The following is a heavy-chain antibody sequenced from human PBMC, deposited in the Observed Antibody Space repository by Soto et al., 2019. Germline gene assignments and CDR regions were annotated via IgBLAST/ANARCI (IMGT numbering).Heavy chain of an antibody. V-gene: IGHV4-31*03. D-gene: IGHD5-12*01. CDR3: ARDRSGYDLDYYYGMDV. Sequence: QVQLQESGPGLVKPSQTLSLTCTVSGGSISSGGYYWSWIRQHPGKGLEWIGYIYYSGSTYYNPSLKSRVTISVDTSKNQFSLKLSSVTAADTAVYYCARDRSGYDLDYYYGMDVWGQGTTVTVSS. J-gene: IGHJ6*02. CDR1: GGSISSGGYY. CDR2: IYYSGST.